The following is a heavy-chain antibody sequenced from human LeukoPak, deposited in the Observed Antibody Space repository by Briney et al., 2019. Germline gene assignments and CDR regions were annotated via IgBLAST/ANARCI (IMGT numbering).Heavy chain of an antibody. CDR1: GGSISSGSYY. V-gene: IGHV4-61*02. CDR2: IYTSGST. J-gene: IGHJ4*02. Sequence: ASETLSLTCTVSGGSISSGSYYWSWIRQPAGKGLEWIGRIYTSGSTNYNPSLKSRVTISVDTSKNQFSLKLSSVTAADTAVYYCARAGMVRGVIINKVTDYWGQGTLVTVSS. CDR3: ARAGMVRGVIINKVTDY. D-gene: IGHD3-10*01.